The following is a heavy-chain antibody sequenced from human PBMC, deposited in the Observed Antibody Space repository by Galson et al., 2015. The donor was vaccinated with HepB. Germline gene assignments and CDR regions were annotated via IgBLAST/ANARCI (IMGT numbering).Heavy chain of an antibody. V-gene: IGHV3-30*02. CDR3: AKGGFRGSTSLAGLG. Sequence: SLRLSCAASGFTFSSYGMHWVRQAPGKGLEWVAFIRYDGSNKYYADSVKGRFTISRDNSKNTLYLQMNSLRAEDTAVYYCAKGGFRGSTSLAGLGWGQGTLVTVSS. CDR1: GFTFSSYG. D-gene: IGHD2-2*01. CDR2: IRYDGSNK. J-gene: IGHJ4*02.